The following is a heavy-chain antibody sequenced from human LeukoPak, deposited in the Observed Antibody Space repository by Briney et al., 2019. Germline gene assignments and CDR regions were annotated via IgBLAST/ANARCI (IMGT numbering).Heavy chain of an antibody. D-gene: IGHD6-13*01. CDR2: ISSSCSTI. CDR1: GFTFSSYS. J-gene: IGHJ4*02. V-gene: IGHV3-48*04. Sequence: GGSLRLSCAASGFTFSSYSMNWVRQAPGKGLEWVSYISSSCSTIYYADSVKGRFTISRDNAKDSLYLQMNSLRAEDTAVYYCARDLGSLGIAAAGNFDYWGQGTLVTVSS. CDR3: ARDLGSLGIAAAGNFDY.